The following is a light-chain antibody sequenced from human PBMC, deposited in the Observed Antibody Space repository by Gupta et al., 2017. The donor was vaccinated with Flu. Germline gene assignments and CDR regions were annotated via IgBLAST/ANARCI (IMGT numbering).Light chain of an antibody. CDR2: AAS. V-gene: IGKV1-39*01. J-gene: IGKJ1*01. CDR1: QSISRY. CDR3: QQSYSTPWT. Sequence: IQITQSTSSLSAAVGDIVTITCRASQSISRYLNWYQQKPGKAPKLLIYAASSWQSGIPSRFSGSGSGTDFTLTISSLQSEDFATYYCQQSYSTPWTFGQGTKVEIK.